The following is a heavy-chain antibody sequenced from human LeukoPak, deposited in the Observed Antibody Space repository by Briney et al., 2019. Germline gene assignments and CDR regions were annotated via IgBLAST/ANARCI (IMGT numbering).Heavy chain of an antibody. J-gene: IGHJ4*02. CDR3: ASSNRYTTGFDY. CDR1: GFTFRSYA. CDR2: ISYDGSNK. Sequence: GRSLRLSCAASGFTFRSYAMHWVRQAPGKGLEWVAVISYDGSNKYYADSVKGRFTISRDNSKNTLYLQMNSLRAEDTAVYYCASSNRYTTGFDYWGQGTLVTVSS. V-gene: IGHV3-30*03. D-gene: IGHD3-16*02.